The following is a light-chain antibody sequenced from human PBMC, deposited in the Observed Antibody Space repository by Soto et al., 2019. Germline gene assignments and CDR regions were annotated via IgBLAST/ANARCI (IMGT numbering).Light chain of an antibody. Sequence: QSVLTQPPSVSGAPGQRVTISCTGSSSNIGSTYDVQWYQQLPGTAPKLLIHGNTNRPSGVPDRFSGSKSGTSASLAITGLQADDEDDCCCQSYVDSLSVQYVFGTGTKLTAL. V-gene: IGLV1-40*01. CDR1: SSNIGSTYD. CDR3: QSYVDSLSVQYV. J-gene: IGLJ1*01. CDR2: GNT.